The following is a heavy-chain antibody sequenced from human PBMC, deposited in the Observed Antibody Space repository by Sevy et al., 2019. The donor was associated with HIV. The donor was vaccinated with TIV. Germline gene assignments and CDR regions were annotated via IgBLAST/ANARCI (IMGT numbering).Heavy chain of an antibody. Sequence: GGSLRLSCVASGFTFSSYWMTWVRQAPGKGLEWVASIYQDGSKKNLVDSVKGQFSISRDKAKNSLYLEMDSVKAENMAVYCCATEGSYGAYDVLGYYGMDVWGQGTTVTVSS. CDR2: IYQDGSKK. CDR1: GFTFSSYW. J-gene: IGHJ6*02. CDR3: ATEGSYGAYDVLGYYGMDV. D-gene: IGHD4-17*01. V-gene: IGHV3-7*04.